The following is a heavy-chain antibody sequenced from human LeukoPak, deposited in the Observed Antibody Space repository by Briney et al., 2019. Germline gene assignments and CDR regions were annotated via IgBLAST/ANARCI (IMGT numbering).Heavy chain of an antibody. D-gene: IGHD2-21*02. CDR2: IYYSGST. V-gene: IGHV4-59*01. J-gene: IGHJ3*02. CDR3: ARDRDSPDAFDI. CDR1: GGSISSYY. Sequence: KPSETLSLTCTVSGGSISSYYWSWIRQPPGKGLEWIGYIYYSGSTNHNPSLKSRVTISVDTSKNQFSLKQSSVTAADTAVYYCARDRDSPDAFDIWGQGTMVTVSS.